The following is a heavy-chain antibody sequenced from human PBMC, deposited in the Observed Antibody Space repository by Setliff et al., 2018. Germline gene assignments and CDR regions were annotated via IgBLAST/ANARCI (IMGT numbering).Heavy chain of an antibody. CDR3: ARTGTYRYFDY. V-gene: IGHV4-61*09. J-gene: IGHJ4*02. D-gene: IGHD1-1*01. CDR1: GGSISSGSDY. Sequence: SETLSLTCSVSGGSISSGSDYWTWIRQPAGKGLEYIGHIYTSGSTYYNASLKSRLTLSVDTSKNQVSLNLRSVTAADTAVYYCARTGTYRYFDYWGQGTQVTVSS. CDR2: IYTSGST.